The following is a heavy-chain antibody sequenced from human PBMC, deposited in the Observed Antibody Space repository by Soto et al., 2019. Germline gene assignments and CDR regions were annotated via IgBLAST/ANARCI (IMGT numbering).Heavy chain of an antibody. D-gene: IGHD2-21*02. V-gene: IGHV3-23*01. CDR1: GFNFGSYA. Sequence: PGGSLRLSCAASGFNFGSYAMSWVRQAPGGGLEWVSGMSGSGISIYYTDSVKGRFTISRDNSNNTLYLQMNSLRAEDTALYYCARDVVASILPEYLQHWGQGTLVTVSS. CDR2: MSGSGISI. CDR3: ARDVVASILPEYLQH. J-gene: IGHJ1*01.